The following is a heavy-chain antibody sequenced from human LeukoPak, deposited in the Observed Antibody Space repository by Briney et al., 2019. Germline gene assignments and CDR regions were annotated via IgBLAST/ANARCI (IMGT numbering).Heavy chain of an antibody. Sequence: SETLSLTCTVSGGSISSSSYYWGWIRQPPGKGLEWIGSIYYSGSTYYNPSLKSRVTISVDTSKNQFSLKLSSVTAADTAVYYCARDYYDSSGFRGDYFDYWGQGALVTVSS. CDR1: GGSISSSSYY. J-gene: IGHJ4*02. D-gene: IGHD3-22*01. V-gene: IGHV4-39*07. CDR2: IYYSGST. CDR3: ARDYYDSSGFRGDYFDY.